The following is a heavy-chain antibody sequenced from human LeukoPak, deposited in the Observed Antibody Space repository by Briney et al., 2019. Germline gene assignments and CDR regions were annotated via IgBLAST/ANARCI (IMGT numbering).Heavy chain of an antibody. CDR2: INPNSGGT. V-gene: IGHV1-2*02. CDR3: ARSDLWFGELLHYYYYMDV. D-gene: IGHD3-10*01. Sequence: ASVKVSCTASGYTFTGYYMHWVRQAPGQGLEWMGWINPNSGGTNYAQKFQGRVTMTRDTSISTAYMELSRLRSDDTAVYYCARSDLWFGELLHYYYYMDVWGKGTTVTVSS. CDR1: GYTFTGYY. J-gene: IGHJ6*03.